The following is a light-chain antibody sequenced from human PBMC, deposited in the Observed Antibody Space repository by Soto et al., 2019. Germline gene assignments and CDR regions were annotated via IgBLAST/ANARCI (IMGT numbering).Light chain of an antibody. Sequence: DIQMTQSPSTLSASVGDRVTITCRAGQSISTWLALYQQKPGKAPKLLIYKASSLESGVPSRCSGSGSGTDFTLTIISLQPDEFATYDCQQYNTYTLTFGGGTTVEIK. J-gene: IGKJ4*01. CDR2: KAS. V-gene: IGKV1-5*03. CDR1: QSISTW. CDR3: QQYNTYTLT.